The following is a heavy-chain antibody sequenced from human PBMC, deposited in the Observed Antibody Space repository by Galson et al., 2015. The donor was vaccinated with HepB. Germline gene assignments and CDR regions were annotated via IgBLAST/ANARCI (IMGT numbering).Heavy chain of an antibody. CDR1: GFTFSNAW. CDR3: VKTTTGITSEFDY. CDR2: IKSKTDGGTT. J-gene: IGHJ4*02. V-gene: IGHV3-15*05. D-gene: IGHD1-1*01. Sequence: SLRLSCAASGFTFSNAWMSWVRQAPGKGLEWVGRIKSKTDGGTTYYADSVKGRFTISRDNSKNTLYLHMNNLRPEDTAVYYCVKTTTGITSEFDYWGQGALVAVSS.